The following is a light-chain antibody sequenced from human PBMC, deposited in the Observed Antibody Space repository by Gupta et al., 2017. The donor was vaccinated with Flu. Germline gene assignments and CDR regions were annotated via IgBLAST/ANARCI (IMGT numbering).Light chain of an antibody. CDR2: EVT. J-gene: IGLJ3*02. CDR3: CSYAGSVPFVV. V-gene: IGLV2-23*02. Sequence: WYQHHPGNAPKLIIYEVTKRPSGFSNRFSGSKSGNTASLTISGLQADDEADYYCCSYAGSVPFVVFGGGTKLTVL.